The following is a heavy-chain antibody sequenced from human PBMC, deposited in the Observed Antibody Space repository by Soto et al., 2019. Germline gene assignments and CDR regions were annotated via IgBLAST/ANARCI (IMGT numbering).Heavy chain of an antibody. J-gene: IGHJ5*02. CDR3: AKPPIRITIFDESGPLDP. CDR2: ISGSRGST. Sequence: GGSLRLSCAASGFPFSSYSMSWVRQAPGKGLERVTAISGSRGSTYYADSVERRFTISGDNSKNTLYLQMNSLGVEDMALYYCAKPPIRITIFDESGPLDPWGQGTLVTVSS. V-gene: IGHV3-23*01. D-gene: IGHD3-3*01. CDR1: GFPFSSYS.